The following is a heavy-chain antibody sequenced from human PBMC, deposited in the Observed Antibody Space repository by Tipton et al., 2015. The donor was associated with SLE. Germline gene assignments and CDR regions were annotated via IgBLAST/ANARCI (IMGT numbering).Heavy chain of an antibody. Sequence: QSGAEVKKPGASVTVSCKTSGYTFSTYGISWVRQAPGQGLEWMGWISAYNGNTNFGQKFQGRVTMTTDTSTSTAYMELKSLRSDDTAVYYCARGSYYDYVWGNYRYDYWGQGTLVTVSS. V-gene: IGHV1-18*01. CDR3: ARGSYYDYVWGNYRYDY. CDR2: ISAYNGNT. D-gene: IGHD3-16*02. CDR1: GYTFSTYG. J-gene: IGHJ4*02.